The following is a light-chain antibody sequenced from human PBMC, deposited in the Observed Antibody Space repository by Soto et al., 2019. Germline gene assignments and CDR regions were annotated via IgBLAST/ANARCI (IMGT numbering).Light chain of an antibody. V-gene: IGKV3-20*01. CDR3: QQYGGSPWT. CDR2: SAS. CDR1: QSLSSSY. J-gene: IGKJ1*01. Sequence: ESVLTQSPGTLSLSPGERATLSCRSTQSLSSSYLAWYQQKPGQAPKLLIYSASIRATGIPDRFSGSGSGTDFTLTISRLEPEDFAVYYCQQYGGSPWTFGQGTKVEIK.